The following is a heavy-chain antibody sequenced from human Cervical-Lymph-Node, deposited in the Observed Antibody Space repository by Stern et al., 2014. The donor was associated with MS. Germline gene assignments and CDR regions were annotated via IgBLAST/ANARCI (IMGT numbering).Heavy chain of an antibody. CDR3: AADWSYYDSSGYYYYFDY. V-gene: IGHV1-58*01. Sequence: QLVQSGPEVKKPGTSVKVSCKASGFTFTSSAVQWVRQARGQRLEWVGWIVVGSGNTNYAQKFQERVTITRDMSTSTAYMELSSLRSEDTAVYYCAADWSYYDSSGYYYYFDYWGQGTLVTVSS. CDR2: IVVGSGNT. J-gene: IGHJ4*02. CDR1: GFTFTSSA. D-gene: IGHD3-22*01.